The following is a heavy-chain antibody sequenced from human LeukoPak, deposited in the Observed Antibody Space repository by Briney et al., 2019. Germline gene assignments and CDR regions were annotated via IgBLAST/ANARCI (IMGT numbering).Heavy chain of an antibody. CDR1: GGSFSGYY. J-gene: IGHJ4*02. V-gene: IGHV4-34*01. Sequence: PSETLSLTCAVYGGSFSGYYWSWIRQPPGKGLEWIGEIYHSGSTNYNPSLKSRVTISVDTSKNQFSLKLSSVTAADTAVYYCARTVPPYYYDSSGYYSYYFDYWGQGTLVTVSS. D-gene: IGHD3-22*01. CDR3: ARTVPPYYYDSSGYYSYYFDY. CDR2: IYHSGST.